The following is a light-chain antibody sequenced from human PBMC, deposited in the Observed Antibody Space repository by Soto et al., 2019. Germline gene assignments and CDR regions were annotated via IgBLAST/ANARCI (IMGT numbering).Light chain of an antibody. V-gene: IGKV1-39*01. CDR3: QQSYSTPIN. CDR2: SAS. CDR1: QSITRY. Sequence: DIQMTQSASSLSASVGDRVTITCRASQSITRYVNWYQQKPGKDHKLWIYSASSVQSGVPSRFSGSGSGTDFTLTISSRQPEDFATYYCQQSYSTPINFGQGTRREI. J-gene: IGKJ5*01.